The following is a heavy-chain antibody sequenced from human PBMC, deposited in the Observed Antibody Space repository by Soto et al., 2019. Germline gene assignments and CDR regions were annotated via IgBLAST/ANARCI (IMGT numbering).Heavy chain of an antibody. V-gene: IGHV3-23*01. J-gene: IGHJ4*02. D-gene: IGHD2-15*01. CDR2: ISGSGGST. CDR3: AKGVATVAATTPDY. Sequence: GGSLRLSCAASGLTFSSYAMRWDRQAPGKGLEWVSAISGSGGSTYYADSVKGRFTISRDNSKNTLYLQMNSLRAEDTAVYYCAKGVATVAATTPDYWGQGTLVTVSS. CDR1: GLTFSSYA.